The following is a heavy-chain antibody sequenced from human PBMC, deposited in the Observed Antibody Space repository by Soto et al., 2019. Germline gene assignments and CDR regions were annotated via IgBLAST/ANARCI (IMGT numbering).Heavy chain of an antibody. CDR1: GGSISVYY. Sequence: SETLSLTCTISGGSISVYYWSWIRQSPRQGLGWIGYVYDNGRPYYSPSLKSRVTISADTSKNQISLKLTSATAADTAVYYCARGVGSSPPRYWGRGTLVTVSS. V-gene: IGHV4-59*01. CDR3: ARGVGSSPPRY. CDR2: VYDNGRP. D-gene: IGHD1-26*01. J-gene: IGHJ4*02.